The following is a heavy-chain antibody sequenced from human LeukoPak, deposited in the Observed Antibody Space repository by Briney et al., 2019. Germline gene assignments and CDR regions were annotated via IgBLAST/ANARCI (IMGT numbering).Heavy chain of an antibody. CDR1: GFTFSNYW. J-gene: IGHJ5*02. CDR2: INTDGSST. D-gene: IGHD2-2*01. CDR3: ARASTAAMWNWFDP. V-gene: IGHV3-74*01. Sequence: GRSLRLSCAASGFTFSNYWMHWVRQAPGKGLVYVSRINTDGSSTDYADSVKGRFTISRDNAKNTLYLQMNGLRAEDTAVYYCARASTAAMWNWFDPWGQGTLVTVSS.